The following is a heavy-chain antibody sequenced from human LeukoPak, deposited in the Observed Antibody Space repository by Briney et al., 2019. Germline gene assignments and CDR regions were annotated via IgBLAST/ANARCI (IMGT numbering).Heavy chain of an antibody. CDR2: INPSGGST. D-gene: IGHD2-2*01. CDR3: TRAASDCSSTSCFTRYFQH. Sequence: ASVKVSCKASGYTFTSYYMHWVRQAPGQGLEWMGIINPSGGSTSYAQKFQGRVTMTRDTSTSTVYMELSSLRSEDTAVYYCTRAASDCSSTSCFTRYFQHWGQGTLVTVSS. CDR1: GYTFTSYY. V-gene: IGHV1-46*01. J-gene: IGHJ1*01.